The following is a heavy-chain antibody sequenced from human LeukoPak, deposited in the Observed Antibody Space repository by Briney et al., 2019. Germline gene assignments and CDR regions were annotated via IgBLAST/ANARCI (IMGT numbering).Heavy chain of an antibody. J-gene: IGHJ4*02. D-gene: IGHD2-15*01. Sequence: SVKVSCKASGGTFSSYAISWVRQAPGQGLEWMGGIIPIFGTANYAQKFQGRVTITADKSTSTAYMELSSLRSDDTAVYYCAREDIVVVVAATISYFDYWGQGTLVTVSS. CDR3: AREDIVVVVAATISYFDY. CDR2: IIPIFGTA. V-gene: IGHV1-69*06. CDR1: GGTFSSYA.